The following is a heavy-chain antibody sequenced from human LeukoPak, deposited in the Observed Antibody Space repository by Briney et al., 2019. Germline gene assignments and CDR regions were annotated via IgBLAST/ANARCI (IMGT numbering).Heavy chain of an antibody. V-gene: IGHV3-30*18. Sequence: GRSLRLSCAASGFTFSSYGMHWVRQAPGKGLEWVAVISYDGSNKYYADSVKGRFTISRDNSKNTLYLQMNSLRAEDTAVYYCAKDPVRYYSSSWYPPDYWGQGTLVTVSS. CDR3: AKDPVRYYSSSWYPPDY. J-gene: IGHJ4*02. D-gene: IGHD6-13*01. CDR2: ISYDGSNK. CDR1: GFTFSSYG.